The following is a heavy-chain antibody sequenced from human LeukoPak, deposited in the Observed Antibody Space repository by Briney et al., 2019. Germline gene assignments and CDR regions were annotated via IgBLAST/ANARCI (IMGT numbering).Heavy chain of an antibody. J-gene: IGHJ4*02. CDR2: ISSSGSTI. CDR3: ARERGSCSSTSCYWEYDY. V-gene: IGHV3-48*03. Sequence: GGSLRLSCAASGFTFSSYEMNWVRQAPGKGLEWVSYISSSGSTIYYADSAKGRFTISRGNAKNSLYLQMNSLRAEDTAVYYCARERGSCSSTSCYWEYDYWGQGTLVTVSS. CDR1: GFTFSSYE. D-gene: IGHD2-2*01.